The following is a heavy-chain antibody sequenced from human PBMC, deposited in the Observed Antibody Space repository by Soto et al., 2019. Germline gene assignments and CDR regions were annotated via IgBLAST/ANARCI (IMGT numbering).Heavy chain of an antibody. V-gene: IGHV3-30*03. J-gene: IGHJ4*02. D-gene: IGHD3-10*01. CDR1: GFTFSSYG. CDR2: ISYDGSNK. Sequence: PGGSLRLSCAASGFTFSSYGMHWVRQAPGKGLEWVAVISYDGSNKYYADSVKGRFTISRDNSKNTLYLQMNSLRAEDTAVYYCARSQTPITMVRGVTFDYWGQGTLVTVSS. CDR3: ARSQTPITMVRGVTFDY.